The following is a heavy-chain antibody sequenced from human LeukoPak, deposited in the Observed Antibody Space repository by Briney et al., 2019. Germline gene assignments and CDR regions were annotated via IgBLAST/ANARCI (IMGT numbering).Heavy chain of an antibody. Sequence: PSETLSLTCAVYGGSFSGYYWSWIRQPPGKGLEWIGEINHSGSTNYNPSLKSRVTISVDTSKNQFSLKLSSVTAADTAVYYCARGYCSGGSCYRMGAYYYYMDVWGKGTTVTVSS. CDR3: ARGYCSGGSCYRMGAYYYYMDV. J-gene: IGHJ6*03. D-gene: IGHD2-15*01. CDR2: INHSGST. V-gene: IGHV4-34*01. CDR1: GGSFSGYY.